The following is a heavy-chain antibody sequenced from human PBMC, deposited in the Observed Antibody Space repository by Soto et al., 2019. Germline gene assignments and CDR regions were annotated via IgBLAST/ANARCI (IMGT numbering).Heavy chain of an antibody. CDR1: GFTFSSYA. CDR3: AKVAAFYYYYGMDV. Sequence: EVQLLESGGGLVQPGGSLRLSCAASGFTFSSYAMSWVRQAPGKGLEWVSGISGGGGSTYYADSVKGRFTVSRDNYXNTLFLQMNSLRAEDTAVYYCAKVAAFYYYYGMDVWGQGTTVTVSS. J-gene: IGHJ6*02. D-gene: IGHD6-19*01. V-gene: IGHV3-23*01. CDR2: ISGGGGST.